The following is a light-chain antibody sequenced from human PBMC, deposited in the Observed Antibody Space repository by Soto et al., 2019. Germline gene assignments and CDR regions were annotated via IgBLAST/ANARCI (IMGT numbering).Light chain of an antibody. J-gene: IGKJ5*01. CDR1: QSVSSY. CDR3: QQRSNWPIT. Sequence: MFTHPPATLFLTHGARATLSCRASQSVSSYLAWYQQKHGQAPRLLIYDASNRATGIPARFSGSGSGTDLTITISSLQPEDCEVYYGQQRSNWPITFGQGTRLDIK. V-gene: IGKV3-11*01. CDR2: DAS.